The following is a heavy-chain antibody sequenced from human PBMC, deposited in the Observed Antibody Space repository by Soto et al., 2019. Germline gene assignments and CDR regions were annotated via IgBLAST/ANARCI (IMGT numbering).Heavy chain of an antibody. CDR2: ISYDGSNQ. CDR1: GFIFSNYA. V-gene: IGHV3-30-3*01. J-gene: IGHJ4*02. Sequence: QVQLVESGGDVVQPGRSLRLSCAASGFIFSNYAMHWVRQAPGKGLEWVAFISYDGSNQYYADSVKGRFTISRDNSKNTLYLQMNRLRAEDTAIYYCFGGTNYFDYWGQGTLVTVSS. D-gene: IGHD1-26*01. CDR3: FGGTNYFDY.